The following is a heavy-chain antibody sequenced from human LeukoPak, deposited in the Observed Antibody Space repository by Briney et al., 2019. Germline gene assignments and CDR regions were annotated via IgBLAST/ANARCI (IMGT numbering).Heavy chain of an antibody. CDR2: INHSGST. J-gene: IGHJ6*02. V-gene: IGHV4-34*01. D-gene: IGHD2-2*01. CDR1: GGSFSGYY. CDR3: ARASTTYCSSTSCYKRYYYYGMDV. Sequence: SETLSLTCAVYGGSFSGYYWSWIRQPPGRGLEWIGEINHSGSTNYNPSLKSRVTISVDTSKNQFSLKLSSVTAADTAVYYCARASTTYCSSTSCYKRYYYYGMDVWGQGTTVTVSS.